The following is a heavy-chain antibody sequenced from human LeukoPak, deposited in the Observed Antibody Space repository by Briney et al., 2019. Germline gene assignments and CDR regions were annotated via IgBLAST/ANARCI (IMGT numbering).Heavy chain of an antibody. CDR1: GYTFTNYG. J-gene: IGHJ4*02. CDR3: ARVPRYYYDSSGYYEDY. Sequence: ASVKVSCKASGYTFTNYGISWVRQAPGQGLEWMGWISAYNGNTNYAQNFQGRVTMTTDTSTSTAYMELRSLRSDDTAVYYCARVPRYYYDSSGYYEDYWGQGTLVTVSS. D-gene: IGHD3-22*01. V-gene: IGHV1-18*01. CDR2: ISAYNGNT.